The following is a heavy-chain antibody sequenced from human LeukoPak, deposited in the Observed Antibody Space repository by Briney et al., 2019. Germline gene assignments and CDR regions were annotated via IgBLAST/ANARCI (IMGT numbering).Heavy chain of an antibody. CDR3: ATSRITMVRGVSGAFDI. V-gene: IGHV1-69-2*01. J-gene: IGHJ3*02. Sequence: ASVKVSCKVSGYTFTDYYMHWVQQDPGKGLEWMVLVVPEDGETIYAEKFQGRVTITADTSTDTAYMELSSLRSEDTAVYYCATSRITMVRGVSGAFDIWGQGTMVTVSS. CDR2: VVPEDGET. CDR1: GYTFTDYY. D-gene: IGHD3-10*01.